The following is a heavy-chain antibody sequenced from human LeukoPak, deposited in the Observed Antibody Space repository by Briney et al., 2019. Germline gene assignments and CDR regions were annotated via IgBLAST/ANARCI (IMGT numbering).Heavy chain of an antibody. J-gene: IGHJ5*02. CDR2: ISAYNGNT. V-gene: IGHV1-18*01. Sequence: ASVTVSFKSSGYTWTIYGISWMRHGHGQGLEWMGMISAYNGNTNSAPNLKGRVTMTIDTSKSPAYMELWSVKSDDTAVYYCARGGGYDYLPFDPWGQGTLVTVSS. CDR3: ARGGGYDYLPFDP. D-gene: IGHD5-12*01. CDR1: GYTWTIYG.